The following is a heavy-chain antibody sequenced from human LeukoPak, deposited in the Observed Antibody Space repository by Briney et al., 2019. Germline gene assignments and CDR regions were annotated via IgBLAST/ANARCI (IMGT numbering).Heavy chain of an antibody. Sequence: GGSLRLSCAASGFIYNTNHMSWVRQAPGKGLEWVSLINNGDTTYYADSVKGRFTISRDNSKDTLSLQMNSLRAEDTAVYYCTRSTAWSRWDYWGPGTLVTVSS. CDR1: GFIYNTNH. CDR2: INNGDTT. D-gene: IGHD1-1*01. V-gene: IGHV3-66*01. CDR3: TRSTAWSRWDY. J-gene: IGHJ4*02.